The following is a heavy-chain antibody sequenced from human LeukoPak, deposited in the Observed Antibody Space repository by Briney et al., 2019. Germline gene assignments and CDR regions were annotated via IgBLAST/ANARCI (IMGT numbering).Heavy chain of an antibody. CDR1: GFTFSNYG. J-gene: IGHJ6*03. D-gene: IGHD2-8*01. CDR3: ANGYCTNGVCYPYYYYYMDV. CDR2: ISGSGGST. Sequence: GGSLRLSCAASGFTFSNYGMSWVRQAPGKGLEWVSVISGSGGSTYYADSVKGRFTISSDNSKNTLYLQMNSLRAEDTAVYYCANGYCTNGVCYPYYYYYMDVWGKGTTVTVSS. V-gene: IGHV3-23*01.